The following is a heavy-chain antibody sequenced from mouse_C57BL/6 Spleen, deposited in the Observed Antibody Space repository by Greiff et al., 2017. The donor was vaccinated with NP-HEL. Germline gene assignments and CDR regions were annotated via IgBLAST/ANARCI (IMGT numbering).Heavy chain of an antibody. D-gene: IGHD1-1*01. CDR3: AREVLRSYYFDY. V-gene: IGHV1-81*01. Sequence: QVQLQQSGAELARPGASVKLSCKASGYTFTSYGISWVKQRTGQGLEWIGEIYPRSGNTYYNEKFKGKATLTADKSSSTAYMELRSLTSEDSAVYFCAREVLRSYYFDYWGQGTTLTVSS. CDR2: IYPRSGNT. J-gene: IGHJ2*01. CDR1: GYTFTSYG.